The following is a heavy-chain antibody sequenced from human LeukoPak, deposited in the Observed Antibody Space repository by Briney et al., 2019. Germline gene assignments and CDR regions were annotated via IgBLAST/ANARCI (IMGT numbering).Heavy chain of an antibody. CDR3: ARTPSHYYDSSGYTLGAYCFDY. V-gene: IGHV4-4*07. CDR2: IYTSGST. Sequence: SETLSFTCTVSGGSISSYYWSWIRHPAGKGLEWIGRIYTSGSTNYNPSLKSRVTTSVETTKNQFSLKLSSVTAADTAVYYCARTPSHYYDSSGYTLGAYCFDYWGQGTLVTVSS. CDR1: GGSISSYY. D-gene: IGHD3-22*01. J-gene: IGHJ4*02.